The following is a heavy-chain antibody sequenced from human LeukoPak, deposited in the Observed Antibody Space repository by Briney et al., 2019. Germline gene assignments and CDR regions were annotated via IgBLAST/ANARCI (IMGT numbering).Heavy chain of an antibody. D-gene: IGHD2-15*01. CDR3: AGHSSGGTYYYYGMDV. V-gene: IGHV5-10-1*01. J-gene: IGHJ6*04. Sequence: GESLRIFWKGSGYSFTSYWISWVRQMPGKGLGGGGRIDPSDSYNNYSPYFQGHVTISADKSISTAFLQWISMKGADTTMYYCAGHSSGGTYYYYGMDVWGKGTPVTVSS. CDR1: GYSFTSYW. CDR2: IDPSDSYN.